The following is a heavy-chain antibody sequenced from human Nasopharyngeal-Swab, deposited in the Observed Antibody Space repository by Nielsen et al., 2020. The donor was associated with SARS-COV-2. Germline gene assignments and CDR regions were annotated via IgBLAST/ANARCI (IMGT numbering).Heavy chain of an antibody. CDR1: GFTFSSYA. CDR2: ISGSGGST. V-gene: IGHV3-23*01. D-gene: IGHD3-16*01. Sequence: GASLKISCAASGFTFSSYAMSWVRQAPGKGLEWVSAISGSGGSTYYADSVKGRFTISRDNSKNTLYLQMNSLRAEDTAVYYCAKDQHSGGFDYWGQGTLVTVSS. J-gene: IGHJ4*02. CDR3: AKDQHSGGFDY.